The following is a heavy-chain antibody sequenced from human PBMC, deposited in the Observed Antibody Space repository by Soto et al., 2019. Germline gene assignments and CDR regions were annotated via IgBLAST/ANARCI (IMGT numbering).Heavy chain of an antibody. J-gene: IGHJ3*02. CDR3: ARPVVGLFYDAFDI. D-gene: IGHD2-15*01. CDR2: IYWDDDK. Sequence: QITLKESGPTLVKPTQTLTLTCTFSGFSLSTSGVSVGWIRQPPGKALEWLGIIYWDDDKRYSPSLKSRLTITKDTSKNQVVLTMTNMDPEDTATYYCARPVVGLFYDAFDIWGQGTMVTVSS. V-gene: IGHV2-5*02. CDR1: GFSLSTSGVS.